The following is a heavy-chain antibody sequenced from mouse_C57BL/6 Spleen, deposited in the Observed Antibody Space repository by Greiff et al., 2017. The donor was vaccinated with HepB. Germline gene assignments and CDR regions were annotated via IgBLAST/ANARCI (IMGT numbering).Heavy chain of an antibody. CDR2: IYPGSGST. Sequence: QVQLKQPGAELVKPGASVKMSCKASGYTFTSYWITWVKQRPGQGLEWIGDIYPGSGSTNYNEKFKSKATLTVDTSSSTAYMQLSSLTSEDSAVYYCARWSYYSNYEYYFDYWGQGTTLTVSS. J-gene: IGHJ2*01. V-gene: IGHV1-55*01. CDR1: GYTFTSYW. D-gene: IGHD2-5*01. CDR3: ARWSYYSNYEYYFDY.